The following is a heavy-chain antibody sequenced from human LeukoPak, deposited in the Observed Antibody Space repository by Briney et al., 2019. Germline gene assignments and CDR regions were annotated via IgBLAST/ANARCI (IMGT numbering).Heavy chain of an antibody. D-gene: IGHD2-2*02. CDR1: GGTFSSYA. V-gene: IGHV1-69*13. CDR2: IIPIFGTA. J-gene: IGHJ6*02. Sequence: SVKVSCKASGGTFSSYAISWVRQAPGQGLEWMGGIIPIFGTANYAQKFQGRVTITADESTSTAYMELSSLRSEDTAVYYCARTSIVVVPAAIWNYYYYYGMDVWGQGTTVTVSS. CDR3: ARTSIVVVPAAIWNYYYYYGMDV.